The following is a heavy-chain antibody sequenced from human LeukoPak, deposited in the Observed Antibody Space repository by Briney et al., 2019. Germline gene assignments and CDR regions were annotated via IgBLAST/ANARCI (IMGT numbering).Heavy chain of an antibody. J-gene: IGHJ4*02. CDR3: AKDGRGDILTVYLTYFDY. D-gene: IGHD3-9*01. Sequence: PGGSLRLSCAASGFTFSSYAMSWVRQAPGEGMEWVSAISGSGGSTYYADSVKGRFTISRDNSKNTLYLQMNSLRAEDTAVYYCAKDGRGDILTVYLTYFDYWGQGTLVTVSS. CDR1: GFTFSSYA. CDR2: ISGSGGST. V-gene: IGHV3-23*01.